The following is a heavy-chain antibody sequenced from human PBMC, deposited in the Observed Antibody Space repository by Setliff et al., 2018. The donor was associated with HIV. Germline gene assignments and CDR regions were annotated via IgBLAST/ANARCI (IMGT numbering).Heavy chain of an antibody. J-gene: IGHJ3*02. CDR3: TKDGLAAGARAFDI. CDR2: ISGYNGNT. V-gene: IGHV1-18*01. D-gene: IGHD6-13*01. CDR1: GYAFSSYG. Sequence: ASVKVSCKASGYAFSSYGISWVRQAPGQGLQWVGWISGYNGNTHYAQNVQGRVTMTTDTSTNTAYMDLRSLRSDDTAVYYCTKDGLAAGARAFDIWGQGTMVTVSS.